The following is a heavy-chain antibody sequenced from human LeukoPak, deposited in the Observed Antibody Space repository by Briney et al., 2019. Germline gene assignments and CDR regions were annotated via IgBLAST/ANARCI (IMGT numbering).Heavy chain of an antibody. CDR2: ISSSSSYI. V-gene: IGHV3-21*01. CDR3: ARAGSGYYGFNYYGMGV. CDR1: GXTFSSYS. Sequence: PGGSLRLSCAASGXTFSSYSMNWVRQAPGKGLEWVSSISSSSSYIHYGDSVKGRFIISRDNAKNSLYLQMNSLRAEDTAVYYCARAGSGYYGFNYYGMGVWGQGTTVTVSS. J-gene: IGHJ6*02. D-gene: IGHD3-22*01.